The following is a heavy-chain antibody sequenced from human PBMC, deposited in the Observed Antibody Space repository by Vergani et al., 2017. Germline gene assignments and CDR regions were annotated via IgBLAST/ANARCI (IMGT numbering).Heavy chain of an antibody. CDR3: ARGVGATYYYYYYXMDV. J-gene: IGHJ6*03. V-gene: IGHV4-59*01. D-gene: IGHD1-26*01. CDR2: IYYSGST. CDR1: GGSISSYY. Sequence: QVQLQESGPGLVKPSETLSLTCTVSGGSISSYYWSWIRQPPGKGLEWIGYIYYSGSTNYNPSLKSRVTISVDTSKNQFSLKLSSVTAADTAVYYCARGVGATYYYYYYXMDVWGKGTTVTVSS.